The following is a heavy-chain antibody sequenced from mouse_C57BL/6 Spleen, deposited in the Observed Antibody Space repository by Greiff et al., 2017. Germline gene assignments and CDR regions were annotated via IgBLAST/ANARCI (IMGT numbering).Heavy chain of an antibody. J-gene: IGHJ2*01. Sequence: VQLQQSGPELVKPGASVKISCKASGYAFSSSWMNWVKQRPGKGLEWIGRIYPGDGDTNYNGKFKGKATLTADKSSSTAYMQLSSLTSEDSAVYFCARGGYGNSYYCDYWGQGTTLTVSS. V-gene: IGHV1-82*01. CDR2: IYPGDGDT. CDR1: GYAFSSSW. CDR3: ARGGYGNSYYCDY. D-gene: IGHD2-1*01.